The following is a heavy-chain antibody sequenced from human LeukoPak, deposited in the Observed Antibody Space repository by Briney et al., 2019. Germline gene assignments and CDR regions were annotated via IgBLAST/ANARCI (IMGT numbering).Heavy chain of an antibody. CDR2: ISWNSGSI. J-gene: IGHJ4*02. Sequence: GGSLRLSCAASGFTFDDYAMHWVRQAPGKGLEWVSGISWNSGSIGYADSVKGRFTISRDNAKNSLYLQMNSLRAEDTALYYWSKDLGYSGSYHDFDYWGQGTLVTVSS. CDR3: SKDLGYSGSYHDFDY. V-gene: IGHV3-9*01. CDR1: GFTFDDYA. D-gene: IGHD1-26*01.